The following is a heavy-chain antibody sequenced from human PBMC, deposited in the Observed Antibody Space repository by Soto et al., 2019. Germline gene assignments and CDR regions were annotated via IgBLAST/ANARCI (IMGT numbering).Heavy chain of an antibody. CDR2: IYYSGST. V-gene: IGHV4-39*01. J-gene: IGHJ4*02. CDR1: GGSISSSSYY. D-gene: IGHD3-10*01. CDR3: ARTLWFGDGYFFDY. Sequence: QLQLQESGPGLVKPSETLSLTCTVSGGSISSSSYYWGWISQPPGKGLEWIGSIYYSGSTYYNPSLKSRVTISVDTSKNQFSLKLSSVTAADTAVYYCARTLWFGDGYFFDYWGQGTLVTVSS.